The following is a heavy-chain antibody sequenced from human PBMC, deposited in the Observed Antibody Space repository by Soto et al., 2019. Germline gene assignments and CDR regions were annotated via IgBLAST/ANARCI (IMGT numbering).Heavy chain of an antibody. CDR2: INHSGST. CDR1: GGSFSGYY. J-gene: IGHJ4*02. V-gene: IGHV4-34*01. D-gene: IGHD3-3*01. Sequence: QVQLQQWGAGLLKPSETLSLTCAVYGGSFSGYYWSCIRQPPGKGLEWIGEINHSGSTNYNPSLKSRVTISVDTSKNQFSLKLSSVTAADTAVYYCARGRIDDFWSGYYTGQPFDYWGQGTLVTVSS. CDR3: ARGRIDDFWSGYYTGQPFDY.